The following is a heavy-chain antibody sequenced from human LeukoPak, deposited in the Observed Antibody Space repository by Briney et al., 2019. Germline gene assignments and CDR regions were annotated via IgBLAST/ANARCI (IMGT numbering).Heavy chain of an antibody. CDR3: ARGFYDVPQNNYYYYYYMDV. CDR1: GGSFSGYY. D-gene: IGHD3-3*01. CDR2: INHSGST. Sequence: SETLSLTCAVYGGSFSGYYWSWIRQPPGKGLEWIGEINHSGSTYYNPSLKSRVTISVDTSKNQFSLKLSSVTAADTAVYYCARGFYDVPQNNYYYYYYMDVWGKGTTVTVSS. V-gene: IGHV4-34*01. J-gene: IGHJ6*03.